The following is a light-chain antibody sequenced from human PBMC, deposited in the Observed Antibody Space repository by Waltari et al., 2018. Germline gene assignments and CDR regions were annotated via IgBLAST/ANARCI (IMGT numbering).Light chain of an antibody. V-gene: IGLV2-11*01. CDR3: CSYAGYYTV. CDR2: EVN. CDR1: SSDVGGYNF. Sequence: QSALTQPRSVSGSPGPSVTISCTETSSDVGGYNFVSWYQHYPGKAPKLLIYEVNKRPSGVPDRCSGSKSGNTASLIISGLQTEDEADYYCCSYAGYYTVFGGGTKVAVL. J-gene: IGLJ3*02.